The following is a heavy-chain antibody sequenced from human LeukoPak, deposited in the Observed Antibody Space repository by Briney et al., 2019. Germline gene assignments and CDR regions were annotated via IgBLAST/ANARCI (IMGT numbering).Heavy chain of an antibody. D-gene: IGHD3-10*01. CDR2: ISGSGGST. J-gene: IGHJ3*02. Sequence: GGSLRLSCAVSGFRFSNYWMSWVRQAPGKGLEWVSAISGSGGSTYYADSVKGRFTISRDNSKNTLYLQMNSLRAEDTAVYYCAKVWNAFDIWGQGTMVTVSS. CDR1: GFRFSNYW. CDR3: AKVWNAFDI. V-gene: IGHV3-23*01.